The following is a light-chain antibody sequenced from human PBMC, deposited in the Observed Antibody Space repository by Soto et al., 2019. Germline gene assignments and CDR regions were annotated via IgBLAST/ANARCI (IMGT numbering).Light chain of an antibody. J-gene: IGLJ2*01. Sequence: QSALTQPASVSGSPGQSITISCTGTSSDVGGYNYVSWYQQHPGKVPKVMIYDVNNRPSGVSNRFSGSKSGNTASLTISGLQAEDEADYYCSSYTTSSTVVFGGGTKLTVL. CDR3: SSYTTSSTVV. CDR2: DVN. V-gene: IGLV2-14*01. CDR1: SSDVGGYNY.